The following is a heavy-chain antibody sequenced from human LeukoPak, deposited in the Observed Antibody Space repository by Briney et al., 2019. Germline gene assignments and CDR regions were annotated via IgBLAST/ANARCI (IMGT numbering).Heavy chain of an antibody. CDR1: GFTFSSYG. J-gene: IGHJ4*02. Sequence: GGSLRLSCAASGFTFSSYGMHWVRQAPGKGLEWVSTITGGVGTTYYAASVKGRFTISRDNSKNTLYLQMNSLRADDTAVYYCAKGPVPSINIAGLFECWGQGALVTVSS. CDR3: AKGPVPSINIAGLFEC. V-gene: IGHV3-23*01. D-gene: IGHD1-26*01. CDR2: ITGGVGTT.